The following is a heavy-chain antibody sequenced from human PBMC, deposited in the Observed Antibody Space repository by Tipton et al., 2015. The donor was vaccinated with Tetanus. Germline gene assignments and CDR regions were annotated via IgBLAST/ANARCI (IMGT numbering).Heavy chain of an antibody. CDR3: ARDYSNCGTFDL. Sequence: SLRLSCAASGFTFSTFDMHWVRQVTGKGLEWVSAIDSAGDTYYPDSVKDRFTISRENAKNSLYLQMNNLRAGDTAVYYCARDYSNCGTFDLWGRGTLVTVSS. J-gene: IGHJ2*01. D-gene: IGHD4-11*01. CDR1: GFTFSTFD. CDR2: IDSAGDT. V-gene: IGHV3-13*01.